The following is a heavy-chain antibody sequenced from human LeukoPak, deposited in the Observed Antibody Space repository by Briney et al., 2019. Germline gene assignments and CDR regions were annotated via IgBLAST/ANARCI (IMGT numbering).Heavy chain of an antibody. CDR2: IYYSGST. CDR1: GGSFSGYY. CDR3: ARPKDYDVNWFDP. J-gene: IGHJ5*02. V-gene: IGHV4-59*08. Sequence: SETLSLTCAVYGGSFSGYYWSWIRQPPGKGLEWIGYIYYSGSTNYNPSLKSRVTISVDTSKNQFSLKLSSVTAADTAVYYCARPKDYDVNWFDPWGQGTLVTVSS. D-gene: IGHD3-3*01.